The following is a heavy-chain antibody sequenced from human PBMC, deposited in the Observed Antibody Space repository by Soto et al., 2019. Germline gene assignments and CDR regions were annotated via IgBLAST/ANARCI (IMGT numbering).Heavy chain of an antibody. J-gene: IGHJ3*02. CDR1: GLTFSIYW. Sequence: GGSLRLSCVASGLTFSIYWMSWVRQAPGKGLEWVAVIINDGSEKNHADSVKDRFTISRDNSKNTLYLQMDSLRAGDTALYYCARDDIGAPNAFDMWGQGTMVTVSS. V-gene: IGHV3-33*05. D-gene: IGHD2-15*01. CDR3: ARDDIGAPNAFDM. CDR2: IINDGSEK.